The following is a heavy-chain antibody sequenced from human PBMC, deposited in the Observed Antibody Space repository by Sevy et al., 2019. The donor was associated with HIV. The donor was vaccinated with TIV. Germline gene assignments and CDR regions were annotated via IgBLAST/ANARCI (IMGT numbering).Heavy chain of an antibody. CDR3: ARYVEAIAAAGTDY. J-gene: IGHJ4*02. CDR2: ISAYNGNT. Sequence: ASVKVSCKASGYTFTSYGISWVRQAPGQGLEWMGWISAYNGNTNYAQKLQGRVTMTKDTSTSTANMELRSLRSDETAVYYCARYVEAIAAAGTDYWGQGTLVTVSS. V-gene: IGHV1-18*04. CDR1: GYTFTSYG. D-gene: IGHD6-13*01.